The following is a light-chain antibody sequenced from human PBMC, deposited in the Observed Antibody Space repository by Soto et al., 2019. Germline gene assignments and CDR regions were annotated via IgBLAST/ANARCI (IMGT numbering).Light chain of an antibody. CDR2: GAS. CDR3: QQYNEWYT. V-gene: IGKV3-15*01. J-gene: IGKJ2*01. Sequence: VMTQSPATLSVSPGERATLSCRASQSVSTNLAWYQQKPGQAPRLLIYGASTRATGVPGRFSGSGSGTEFTLTITPLQPEDFAVYYCQQYNEWYTFGQGTKLEIK. CDR1: QSVSTN.